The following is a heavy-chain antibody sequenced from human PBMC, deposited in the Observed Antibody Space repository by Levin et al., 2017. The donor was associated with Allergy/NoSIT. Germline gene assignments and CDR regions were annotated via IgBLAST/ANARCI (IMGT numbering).Heavy chain of an antibody. V-gene: IGHV3-7*04. Sequence: GASVKVSCAASGFTFSSYWMTWVRQAPGKGLEWVANIKQDGSEKYFVDSVKGRFTISRDNAKNSLYLQMNSLRAEDTAVYYCARDWALFASGTFYYWGQGTLVTVSS. CDR1: GFTFSSYW. D-gene: IGHD3-10*01. CDR3: ARDWALFASGTFYY. J-gene: IGHJ4*02. CDR2: IKQDGSEK.